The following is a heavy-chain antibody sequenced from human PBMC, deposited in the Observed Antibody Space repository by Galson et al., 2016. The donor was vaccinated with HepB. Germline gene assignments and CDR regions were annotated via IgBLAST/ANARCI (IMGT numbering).Heavy chain of an antibody. CDR3: ARRGSGIIRGIVAYYDYGMDV. D-gene: IGHD2-21*01. J-gene: IGHJ6*02. CDR2: INPGDSDT. Sequence: QSGAEVKKPGESLKISCKGSGHNFTNYWIGWVRQMPGKGLEWMGIINPGDSDTRYNPSIQGQVIISADKSINSAYLQWSSLEASDSAMYFCARRGSGIIRGIVAYYDYGMDVWGQGTRVTVSS. V-gene: IGHV5-51*01. CDR1: GHNFTNYW.